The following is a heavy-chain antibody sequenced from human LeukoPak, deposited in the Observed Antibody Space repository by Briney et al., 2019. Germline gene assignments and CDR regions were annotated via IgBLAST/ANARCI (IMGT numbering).Heavy chain of an antibody. CDR2: ISSSGGTI. CDR1: GFTFSSYE. D-gene: IGHD6-19*01. J-gene: IGHJ4*02. Sequence: QPGGSLRLSCAASGFTFSSYEMNWVRQAPGKGLEWVSYISSSGGTIYYADSVKGRFTISRDNAKNSLYLQMNSLRAEDTAVYYCARGGRAQLAVAGTHNIDYWGQGTLVTVSS. V-gene: IGHV3-48*03. CDR3: ARGGRAQLAVAGTHNIDY.